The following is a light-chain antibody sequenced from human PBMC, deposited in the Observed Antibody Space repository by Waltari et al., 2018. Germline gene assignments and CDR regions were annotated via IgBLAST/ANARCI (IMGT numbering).Light chain of an antibody. V-gene: IGKV1-9*01. CDR2: PAS. Sequence: DIQLTQSPPFLSASVGDRVTITCRARQGIRSFLAWYQQKPGIAPKLLIYPASTLQSGVPSRFSGSGSGTDFTLTISSLQPEDFATYYCQHFHSYPLTFGGGTKVEIK. J-gene: IGKJ4*01. CDR1: QGIRSF. CDR3: QHFHSYPLT.